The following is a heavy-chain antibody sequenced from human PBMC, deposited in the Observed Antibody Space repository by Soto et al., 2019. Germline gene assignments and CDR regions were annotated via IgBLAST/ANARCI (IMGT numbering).Heavy chain of an antibody. J-gene: IGHJ2*01. CDR3: ARDLLLYRYFDL. CDR2: IYYSGST. CDR1: GGSISSGDYY. V-gene: IGHV4-30-4*01. Sequence: SETLSLTCTVSGGSISSGDYYWSWIRQPPGKGLEWIGYIYYSGSTYYNPSLKSRVTISVDTSKNQFSLKLSSVTAADTAVYYCARDLLLYRYFDLWGRGTLVTVSS.